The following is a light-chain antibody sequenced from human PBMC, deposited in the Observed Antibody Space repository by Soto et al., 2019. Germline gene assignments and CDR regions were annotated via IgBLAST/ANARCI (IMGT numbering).Light chain of an antibody. V-gene: IGLV1-44*01. CDR1: PPNIGLNT. Sequence: QSVLTQPPSASGTPGQRVTLSCSGSPPNIGLNTLNWYQQLPGTSPKLLMYSNNKRTEGVPDRFSGSTSGTSGSLAISGLQSEDEADYYCAAWDDSLNGVVFGAGTKLTVL. J-gene: IGLJ2*01. CDR2: SNN. CDR3: AAWDDSLNGVV.